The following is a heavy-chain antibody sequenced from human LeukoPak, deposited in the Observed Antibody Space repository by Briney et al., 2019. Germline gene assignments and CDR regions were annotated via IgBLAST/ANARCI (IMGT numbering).Heavy chain of an antibody. J-gene: IGHJ4*02. CDR1: GYTFSSYG. CDR2: ISAYNGNT. D-gene: IGHD2-15*01. V-gene: IGHV1-18*01. Sequence: ASVKVSCKASGYTFSSYGISWVRRARQAPGQGLEWMGWISAYNGNTIYVQNLQGRVTMTTDTSTTTAYMELRSLTSDDTAVYYCARTPFLHCSGGTCYSDSWGQGTLVTVSS. CDR3: ARTPFLHCSGGTCYSDS.